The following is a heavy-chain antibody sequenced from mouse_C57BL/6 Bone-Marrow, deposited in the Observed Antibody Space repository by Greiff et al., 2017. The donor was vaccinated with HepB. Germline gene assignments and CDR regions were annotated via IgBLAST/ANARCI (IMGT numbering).Heavy chain of an antibody. Sequence: QVQLQQPGAELVRPGTSVKLSCKASGYTFTSYWMHWVKQRPGQGLEWIGVIDPSDSYTNYNQKFEGKATLTVDTSSSTAYMQLSSLTSEDSAVYYCARNYGSSYDYWGQGTTLTVSS. CDR2: IDPSDSYT. CDR1: GYTFTSYW. D-gene: IGHD1-1*01. V-gene: IGHV1-59*01. CDR3: ARNYGSSYDY. J-gene: IGHJ2*01.